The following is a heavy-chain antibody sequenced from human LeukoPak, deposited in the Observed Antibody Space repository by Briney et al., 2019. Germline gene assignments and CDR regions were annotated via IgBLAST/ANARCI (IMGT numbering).Heavy chain of an antibody. CDR2: INTNNGNT. J-gene: IGHJ5*02. D-gene: IGHD2-21*02. Sequence: GASVKVSCKASGYTFSTYGLMWVRQAPGQGLEWMGWINTNNGNTNYAQKLQGRVTMTTDTSTSTGYMELRSLRSDDTAVYYCARKRCTGDCYLFDPWGQGTLVTVSS. V-gene: IGHV1-18*01. CDR1: GYTFSTYG. CDR3: ARKRCTGDCYLFDP.